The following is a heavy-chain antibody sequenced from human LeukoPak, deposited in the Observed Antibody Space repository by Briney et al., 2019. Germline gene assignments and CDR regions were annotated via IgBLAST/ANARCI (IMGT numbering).Heavy chain of an antibody. D-gene: IGHD3-9*01. CDR2: IKQDGSEK. V-gene: IGHV3-7*02. CDR3: ARIDWAKTAI. J-gene: IGHJ3*02. Sequence: GGSLRLSCAASGFIFSSYWMSWVRQAPGKGLEWVANIKQDGSEKYYVDSVKGRFTISRDNAKNSLYLQMNSLRAEDTAVYYCARIDWAKTAIWGQGTMVTVSS. CDR1: GFIFSSYW.